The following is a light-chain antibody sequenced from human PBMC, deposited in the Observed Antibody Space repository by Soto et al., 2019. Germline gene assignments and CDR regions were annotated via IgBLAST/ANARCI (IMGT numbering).Light chain of an antibody. V-gene: IGKV4-1*01. Sequence: DIVMTQSPDSLAVSLGERATINCKSSQSVLYSSNNKNYLAWYQQKPGQPPKLLIYWASTRESGVPDRFSGSGDGTDFTLTISSLQAADVAVYYCQQYYSFGGGTKVEIK. CDR1: QSVLYSSNNKNY. J-gene: IGKJ4*01. CDR3: QQYYS. CDR2: WAS.